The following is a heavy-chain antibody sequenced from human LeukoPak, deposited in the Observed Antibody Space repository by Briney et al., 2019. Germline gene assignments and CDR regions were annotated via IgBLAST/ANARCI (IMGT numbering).Heavy chain of an antibody. CDR1: GGSFSGYY. D-gene: IGHD2-15*01. J-gene: IGHJ4*02. Sequence: SETLSLTCAVYGGSFSGYYWSWIRRPPGKGLEWIGEINHSGSTNYNPSLKSRVTISVDTSKNQFSLKLSSVTAADTAVYYCARARAVYCSGGSCYSGGVDYWGQGTLVTVSS. CDR3: ARARAVYCSGGSCYSGGVDY. CDR2: INHSGST. V-gene: IGHV4-34*01.